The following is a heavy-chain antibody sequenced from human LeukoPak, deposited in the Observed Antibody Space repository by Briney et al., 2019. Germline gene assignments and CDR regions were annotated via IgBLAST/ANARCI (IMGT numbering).Heavy chain of an antibody. D-gene: IGHD3-22*01. Sequence: GASVKVSCKASGYTFTGYYMHWVRQAPGQGLEWMGWINPNSGGTNYPQKFQGRVTMTRDTSISTAYMELSRLRSDDTAVYYCARGDYDSSGYYFYNWFDPWGQGTLVTVSS. CDR3: ARGDYDSSGYYFYNWFDP. CDR2: INPNSGGT. V-gene: IGHV1-2*02. CDR1: GYTFTGYY. J-gene: IGHJ5*02.